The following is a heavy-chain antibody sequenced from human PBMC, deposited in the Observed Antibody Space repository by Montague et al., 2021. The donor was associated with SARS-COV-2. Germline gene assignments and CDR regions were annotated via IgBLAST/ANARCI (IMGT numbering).Heavy chain of an antibody. CDR1: GGSISSGGYY. V-gene: IGHV4-31*03. D-gene: IGHD3-9*01. Sequence: TLSLTCTVSGGSISSGGYYWSWIRQHPGKGLEWIGYIYYSGSTYYNPSLKSRVTISVDTSKNQFSLKLSSVTAADTAVYYCARYEGYYDILTGYSTPCYYYGMDVWGQGTTVTVSS. CDR3: ARYEGYYDILTGYSTPCYYYGMDV. J-gene: IGHJ6*02. CDR2: IYYSGST.